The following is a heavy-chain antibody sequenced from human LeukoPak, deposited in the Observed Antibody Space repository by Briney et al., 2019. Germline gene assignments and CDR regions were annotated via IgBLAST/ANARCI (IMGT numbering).Heavy chain of an antibody. Sequence: SETLSLTCTVSGGSISSSSYSWGWIRQPPGKGLEWIGSIYYSGSTYYNPSLKSRVTISVDTSKNQFSLKLSSVTAADTAVCYCARGAAAGTFYWGQGTLVTVSS. V-gene: IGHV4-39*01. CDR2: IYYSGST. CDR3: ARGAAAGTFY. J-gene: IGHJ4*02. D-gene: IGHD6-13*01. CDR1: GGSISSSSYS.